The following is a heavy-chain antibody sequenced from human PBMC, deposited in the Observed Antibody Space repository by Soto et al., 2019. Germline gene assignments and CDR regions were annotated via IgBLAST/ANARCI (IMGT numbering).Heavy chain of an antibody. CDR2: INPNSGGT. J-gene: IGHJ6*02. CDR3: ARSIAVGYGMDV. V-gene: IGHV1-2*04. D-gene: IGHD6-19*01. CDR1: GYTFTGYY. Sequence: QVQLVQSGAEVKKPGASVKVSCKASGYTFTGYYMHWVRQAPGQGLEWMGWINPNSGGTNYAQKVKGWVTMTRDTSISTAYMELSRLRSDDTAVYYCARSIAVGYGMDVWGQGTTVTVSS.